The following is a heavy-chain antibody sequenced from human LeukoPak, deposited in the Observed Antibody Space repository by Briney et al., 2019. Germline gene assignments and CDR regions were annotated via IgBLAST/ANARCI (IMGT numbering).Heavy chain of an antibody. J-gene: IGHJ4*02. CDR2: ISHDGRQK. V-gene: IGHV3-30*04. CDR3: ARGGSGTYYLIFY. CDR1: GFDFRSYS. D-gene: IGHD1-26*01. Sequence: PGGSLRLSCAASGFDFRSYSMLWVRQAPGKGLEWVAVISHDGRQKNYADSVQGRFTISRDNSKNTLNLQMNSLRDEDTAVYFCARGGSGTYYLIFYWGQGTQVTVSS.